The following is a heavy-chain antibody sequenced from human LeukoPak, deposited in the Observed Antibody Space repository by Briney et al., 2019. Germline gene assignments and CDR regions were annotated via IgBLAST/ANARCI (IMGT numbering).Heavy chain of an antibody. CDR3: ARGGDGYNFWYFDL. J-gene: IGHJ2*01. CDR2: ISSSSSYI. D-gene: IGHD5-24*01. Sequence: GGSLRLSCAASGFTFSSYSMNWVCQAPGKGLEWASSISSSSSYIYYADSVKGRFTISRDNAKNSLYLQMNSLRAEDTAVYYCARGGDGYNFWYFDLWGRGTLVTVSS. CDR1: GFTFSSYS. V-gene: IGHV3-21*01.